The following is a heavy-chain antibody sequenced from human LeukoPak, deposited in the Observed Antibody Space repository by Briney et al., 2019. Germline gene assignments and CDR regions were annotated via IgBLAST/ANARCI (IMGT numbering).Heavy chain of an antibody. D-gene: IGHD4-17*01. J-gene: IGHJ4*02. CDR3: ARVTTVTTDRFDS. V-gene: IGHV1-3*01. Sequence: ASVKVSCKASGYTFTNYAVHWVRQAPGQRLEWMGWINAGNGNTKYSQKFQSRVTLTRDTSASTAYMEVSSLRSEDTAMYYCARVTTVTTDRFDSWGQGTLVTVSS. CDR1: GYTFTNYA. CDR2: INAGNGNT.